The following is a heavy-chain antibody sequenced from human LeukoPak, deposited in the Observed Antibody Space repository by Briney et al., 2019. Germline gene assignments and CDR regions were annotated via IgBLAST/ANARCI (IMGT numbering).Heavy chain of an antibody. CDR3: AREGPGRGVIGNIDY. V-gene: IGHV4-31*03. CDR1: GGSISSGGYY. J-gene: IGHJ4*02. D-gene: IGHD3-10*01. Sequence: PSETLSLICTVSGGSISSGGYYWSWIRQHPGKGLEWIGYIYYSGSTYYNPSLKSRVTISVDTSKNQFSLKLTSVTAADTAVYYCAREGPGRGVIGNIDYWGQGTLVTVSS. CDR2: IYYSGST.